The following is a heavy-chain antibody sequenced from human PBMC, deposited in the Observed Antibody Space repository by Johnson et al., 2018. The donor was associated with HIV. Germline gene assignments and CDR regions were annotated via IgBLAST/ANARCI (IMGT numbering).Heavy chain of an antibody. CDR1: GFTFDDYA. Sequence: QLVESGGVVVQPGGSLRLSCAASGFTFDDYAMHWVRQAPGKGLEWVSLISWDGGSTYYADSVKGRFTISRDNSKDSLYLQMNSLRAEDTALYYCAKFRLAAAGVRDAFDIWGQGTMVTVSS. V-gene: IGHV3-43D*03. J-gene: IGHJ3*02. CDR3: AKFRLAAAGVRDAFDI. CDR2: ISWDGGST. D-gene: IGHD6-13*01.